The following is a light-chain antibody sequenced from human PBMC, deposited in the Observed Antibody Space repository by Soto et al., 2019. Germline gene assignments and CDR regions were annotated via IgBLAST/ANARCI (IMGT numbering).Light chain of an antibody. CDR2: GTS. V-gene: IGKV3-20*01. CDR3: EQYGNSGF. J-gene: IGKJ2*01. CDR1: QDVSSHY. Sequence: EVVLTQSPGTLSLSLGERATLSCRASQDVSSHYLGWYQQIPGQTPRLLIYGTSRRATGIPDRFSGSGSGTDFTLTISGLETEDSAVYYCEQYGNSGFFGQGTKFEIK.